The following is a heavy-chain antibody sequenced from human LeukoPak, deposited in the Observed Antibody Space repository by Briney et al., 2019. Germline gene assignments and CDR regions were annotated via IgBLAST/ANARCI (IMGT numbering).Heavy chain of an antibody. CDR2: IYYSGST. CDR3: ARVRPMLGYYYYHMDA. Sequence: SETLSLTCTVSGGSISSYYWSWVRQPPGKGLEWIGYIYYSGSTNYNPSLKSRVTISVDTSKNQFSLKLSSVTAADTAVYYCARVRPMLGYYYYHMDAWGKGTPVTVSS. V-gene: IGHV4-59*01. CDR1: GGSISSYY. J-gene: IGHJ6*03. D-gene: IGHD2-2*01.